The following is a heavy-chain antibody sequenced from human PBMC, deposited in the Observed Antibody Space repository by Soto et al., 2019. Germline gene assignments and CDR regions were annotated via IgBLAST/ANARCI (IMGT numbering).Heavy chain of an antibody. CDR2: ISYDGSIT. CDR3: ARPPRDLWSGYSTYFDY. D-gene: IGHD3-3*01. J-gene: IGHJ4*02. CDR1: GFPFSSYA. V-gene: IGHV3-30-3*01. Sequence: PVGSLRLSCEGSGFPFSSYAIHWVRQTPGKGLEWVAVISYDGSITYYSDSVKGRFTISRDTPTNTVYLLLNGLRGDDTAVYYCARPPRDLWSGYSTYFDYWGQGTLVTVSS.